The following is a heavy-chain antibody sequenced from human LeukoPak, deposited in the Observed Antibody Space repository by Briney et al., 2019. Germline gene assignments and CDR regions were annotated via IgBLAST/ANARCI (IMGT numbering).Heavy chain of an antibody. J-gene: IGHJ4*02. CDR3: ARGPSSGWFYTAVLAFDY. V-gene: IGHV1-2*02. CDR2: INPNSGGT. CDR1: GYTFTGYY. Sequence: ASVKVSCKASGYTFTGYYMHWVRQAPGQGLEWMGWINPNSGGTNYAQKFQGRVTMTRDTSISTAYMELSRLRSDDTAVYYCARGPSSGWFYTAVLAFDYWAREPWSPSPQ. D-gene: IGHD6-19*01.